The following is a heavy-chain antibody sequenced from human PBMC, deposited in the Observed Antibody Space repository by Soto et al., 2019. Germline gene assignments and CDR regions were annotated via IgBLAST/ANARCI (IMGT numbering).Heavy chain of an antibody. D-gene: IGHD2-2*01. CDR2: IRIKASGGTT. CDR1: GFTFGDYA. V-gene: IGHV3-49*03. Sequence: EVQLVESGGGLVQPGRSLRLSCTTSGFTFGDYAMSWFRQAPGKGLEWVGFIRIKASGGTTEYAASVKGRFTISRDDSKSIAYLQMSSLKTEDTAVYFCTRNFHPDGLVVVTAAIQGYWGQGTLVTVSS. J-gene: IGHJ4*02. CDR3: TRNFHPDGLVVVTAAIQGY.